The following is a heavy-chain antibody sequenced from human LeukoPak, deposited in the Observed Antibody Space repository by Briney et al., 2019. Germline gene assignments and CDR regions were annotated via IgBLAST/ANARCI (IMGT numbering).Heavy chain of an antibody. CDR3: AKHVRVAGPPYNWFDP. J-gene: IGHJ5*02. CDR2: ISGSGGST. Sequence: GGSLRLSCTASGFTYSIYAMSWVRQAPGKGLEWVSAISGSGGSTYYADSVKGRFTISRDNSKNTLYLQMNSLRAEDTAVYYCAKHVRVAGPPYNWFDPWGQGTLVTVSS. CDR1: GFTYSIYA. V-gene: IGHV3-23*01. D-gene: IGHD6-19*01.